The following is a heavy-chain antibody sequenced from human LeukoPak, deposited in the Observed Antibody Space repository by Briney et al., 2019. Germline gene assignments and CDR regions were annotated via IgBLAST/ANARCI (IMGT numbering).Heavy chain of an antibody. J-gene: IGHJ6*03. D-gene: IGHD1-1*01. CDR1: GFTFSSFD. Sequence: GRSLRLSCAASGFTFSSFDMHWVRQPTGQGLEWVSTIGTASDTYYPGSVEGRFTLSRANAKNSLYLQMNRLTAGDTGVYYCARGPPRGKYYYMDVWGKGTTVTVYS. CDR2: IGTASDT. V-gene: IGHV3-13*01. CDR3: ARGPPRGKYYYMDV.